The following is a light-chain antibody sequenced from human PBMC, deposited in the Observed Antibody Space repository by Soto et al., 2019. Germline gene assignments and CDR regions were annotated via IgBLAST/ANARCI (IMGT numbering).Light chain of an antibody. CDR3: CSYTSSSTLV. CDR2: EVT. J-gene: IGLJ3*02. CDR1: SSDVGGYNY. V-gene: IGLV2-14*01. Sequence: QSALTQPASVSGSPGQSTTISCTGTSSDVGGYNYVSWYQQHPYKAPKLMIYEVTNRPSGISNRFSGSKSGNTASLTISGLQAEDEADYYCCSYTSSSTLVFGGGTKLTVL.